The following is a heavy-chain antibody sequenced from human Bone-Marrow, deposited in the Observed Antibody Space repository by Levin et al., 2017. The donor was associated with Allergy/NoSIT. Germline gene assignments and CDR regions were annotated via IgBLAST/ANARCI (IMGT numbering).Heavy chain of an antibody. D-gene: IGHD5-24*01. CDR3: ARVTGTTKRWLLLSSWYFDV. CDR1: GFTFNNYA. V-gene: IGHV3-23*01. J-gene: IGHJ2*01. Sequence: GESLKISCAASGFTFNNYAMAWVRQAPGRGLEWVSTISANRAATYYAASVKGRSTISRDRSRNTLFLRVNSLRVDDTAVYYCARVTGTTKRWLLLSSWYFDVWGRGFLVTVSS. CDR2: ISANRAAT.